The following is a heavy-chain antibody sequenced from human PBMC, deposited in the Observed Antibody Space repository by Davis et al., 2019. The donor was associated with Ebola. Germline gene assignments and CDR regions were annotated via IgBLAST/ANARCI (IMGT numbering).Heavy chain of an antibody. J-gene: IGHJ4*02. CDR2: VPHTGYI. D-gene: IGHD3-16*01. CDR1: GDSISDKY. Sequence: MPSETLSLTCTVSGDSISDKYWSWIRQPPGKGLEWIGYVPHTGYINLNPSLKSRATISLDTSKNQFFLKVNSMTAADTAVYYCARVGAATGGELDYWGQGALVTVSS. V-gene: IGHV4-59*01. CDR3: ARVGAATGGELDY.